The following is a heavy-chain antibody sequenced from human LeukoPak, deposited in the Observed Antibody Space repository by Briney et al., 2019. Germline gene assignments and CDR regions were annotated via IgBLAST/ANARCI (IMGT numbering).Heavy chain of an antibody. Sequence: GSLRLSCAASGFTFSSYWMSWVRQAPGKGLEWVANIKQDGSEKYYVDSVKGRFTISRDNAKNSLYLQMNSLRAEDTAVYYCAREGGSGWYGGNYFDYWGQGTLVTVSS. CDR1: GFTFSSYW. CDR3: AREGGSGWYGGNYFDY. J-gene: IGHJ4*02. D-gene: IGHD6-19*01. CDR2: IKQDGSEK. V-gene: IGHV3-7*01.